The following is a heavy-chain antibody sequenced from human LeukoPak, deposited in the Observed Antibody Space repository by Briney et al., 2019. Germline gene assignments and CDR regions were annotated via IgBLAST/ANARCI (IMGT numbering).Heavy chain of an antibody. V-gene: IGHV4-39*07. Sequence: PSETLSLTCSVSGGSISSSRYYWGWIRQPPGKGLEWIGSIYYSGSTYYNPSLKSRVTISVDTSKNQFSLKLSSVTAADTAVYYCASIRYYYGSGSYYGLGYYGMDVWGQGTTVTVSS. CDR2: IYYSGST. CDR3: ASIRYYYGSGSYYGLGYYGMDV. J-gene: IGHJ6*02. D-gene: IGHD3-10*01. CDR1: GGSISSSRYY.